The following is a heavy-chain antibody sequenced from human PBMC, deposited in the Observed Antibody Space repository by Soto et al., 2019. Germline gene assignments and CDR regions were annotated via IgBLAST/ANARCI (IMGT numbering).Heavy chain of an antibody. CDR2: ISSSGSTI. J-gene: IGHJ6*02. CDR3: ARDRLTDYDFWSGHSSPGYYGMDV. V-gene: IGHV3-48*04. Sequence: GGSLRLSCAASGFTLSSYSMNWVRQAPGKGLEWVSYISSSGSTIYYADSVKGRFTISRDNAKNSLYLQMNSLRAEDTAVYYCARDRLTDYDFWSGHSSPGYYGMDVWGQGTTVTVSS. D-gene: IGHD3-3*01. CDR1: GFTLSSYS.